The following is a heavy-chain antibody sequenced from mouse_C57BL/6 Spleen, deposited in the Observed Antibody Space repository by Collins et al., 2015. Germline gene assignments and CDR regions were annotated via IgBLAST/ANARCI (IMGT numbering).Heavy chain of an antibody. CDR2: IHPNSGST. D-gene: IGHD4-1*01. V-gene: IGHV1-64*01. CDR1: GYSFTTNW. CDR3: AKGNWDRNYAMDY. Sequence: QVQLQQPGAELVKPGASVKFSCRSSGYSFTTNWMHWVRQRPGQGLEWIGMIHPNSGSTNYNEKFRSKATLTVDKSSSTAYIQLSSLTSEDSAVYYCAKGNWDRNYAMDYWGQGTSVTVSS. J-gene: IGHJ4*01.